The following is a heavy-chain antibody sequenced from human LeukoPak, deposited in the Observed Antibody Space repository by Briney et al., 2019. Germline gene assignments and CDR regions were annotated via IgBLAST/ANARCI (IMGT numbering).Heavy chain of an antibody. CDR2: ISYDGSNK. J-gene: IGHJ4*02. V-gene: IGHV3-30-3*01. CDR1: GFTFSSYA. Sequence: PGGSLRLSCAASGFTFSSYAMHWVRQAPGKGLEWVAVISYDGSNKYYADSVKGRFTISRDKSKNTLYLQMNSLRAEDTAVYYCARDRARFLEWLLLDYWGQGTLVTVSS. D-gene: IGHD3-3*01. CDR3: ARDRARFLEWLLLDY.